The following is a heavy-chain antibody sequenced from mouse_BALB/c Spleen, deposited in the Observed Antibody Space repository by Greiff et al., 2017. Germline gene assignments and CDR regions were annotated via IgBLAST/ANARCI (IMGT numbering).Heavy chain of an antibody. CDR2: INPGSGGT. V-gene: IGHV1-54*03. D-gene: IGHD4-1*01. CDR3: ARLDQTGYAMDY. CDR1: GYAFTNYL. J-gene: IGHJ4*01. Sequence: QVQLKESGAELVRPGTSVKVSCTASGYAFTNYLIEWVKQRPGQGLEWIGVINPGSGGTNYNEKFKGKATLTADKSSSTAYMQRSSLTSDDSAVYFCARLDQTGYAMDYWGQGTSVTVSS.